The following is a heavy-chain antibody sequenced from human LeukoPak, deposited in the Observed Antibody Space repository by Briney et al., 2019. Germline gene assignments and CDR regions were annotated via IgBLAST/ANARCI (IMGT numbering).Heavy chain of an antibody. CDR2: ISSGSSTI. CDR3: ARGLLWFGELFDAFDI. J-gene: IGHJ3*02. V-gene: IGHV3-48*01. D-gene: IGHD3-10*01. CDR1: GFTFSNYN. Sequence: GGSLRLSCAASGFTFSNYNMDWVRQAPGKGLEWVSYISSGSSTIYYADSVKGRFTISRDNSKNTLYLQMNSLRAEDTAVYYCARGLLWFGELFDAFDIWGQGTMVTVSS.